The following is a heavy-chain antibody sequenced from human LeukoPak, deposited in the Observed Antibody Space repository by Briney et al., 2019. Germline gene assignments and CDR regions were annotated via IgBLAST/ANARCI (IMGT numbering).Heavy chain of an antibody. CDR3: TVAVAGTRAPGY. D-gene: IGHD6-19*01. CDR2: TYPADSDT. Sequence: GESLKISCKGSGYSFTSYWIGWVRQMPGKGLEWMGITYPADSDTRYSPSFRGQVTISADKSITTAYLQWSSLKASDSAMYYCTVAVAGTRAPGYWGQGTLVTVSS. J-gene: IGHJ4*02. V-gene: IGHV5-51*01. CDR1: GYSFTSYW.